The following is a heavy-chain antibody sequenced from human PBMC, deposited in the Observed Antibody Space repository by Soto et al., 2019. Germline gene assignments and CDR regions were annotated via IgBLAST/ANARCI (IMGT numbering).Heavy chain of an antibody. V-gene: IGHV1-2*04. D-gene: IGHD5-12*01. CDR3: AREGVAPYYYYGMDV. CDR1: GYTFTGYY. CDR2: INPNSGGT. J-gene: IGHJ6*02. Sequence: ASVKVSCTASGYTFTGYYMHWVRQAPGQGLEWMGWINPNSGGTNYAQKFQGWVTMTRDTSISTAYMEVRSLRSDDTAVYYCAREGVAPYYYYGMDVWGQGTPVTVSS.